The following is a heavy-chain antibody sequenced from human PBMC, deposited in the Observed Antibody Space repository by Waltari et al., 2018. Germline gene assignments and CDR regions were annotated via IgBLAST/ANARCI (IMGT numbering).Heavy chain of an antibody. V-gene: IGHV3-30-3*01. CDR3: ARERTGRGFDP. D-gene: IGHD2-15*01. CDR1: GFTFSSYA. CDR2: ISYNGSNK. Sequence: PASGFTFSSYAMHWVRQAQGKGGEWVAVISYNGSNKYYADSVKGRFTISRDNSKNTLYLQMNSLRAEDTAVYYCARERTGRGFDPWGQGTLVTVS. J-gene: IGHJ5*02.